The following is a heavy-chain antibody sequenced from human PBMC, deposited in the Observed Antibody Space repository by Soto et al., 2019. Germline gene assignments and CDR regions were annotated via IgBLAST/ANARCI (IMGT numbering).Heavy chain of an antibody. V-gene: IGHV1-18*01. CDR1: GYTFTSYG. CDR2: ISAYNGNT. J-gene: IGHJ4*02. CDR3: ARTNYDFWSGSPRYFDY. Sequence: GASVKVSCKASGYTFTSYGISWVRQAPGQGLEWMGWISAYNGNTNYAQKLQGRVTMTTDTSTSTAYMELRSLRSDDTAVYYCARTNYDFWSGSPRYFDYWGQGTLVTVSS. D-gene: IGHD3-3*01.